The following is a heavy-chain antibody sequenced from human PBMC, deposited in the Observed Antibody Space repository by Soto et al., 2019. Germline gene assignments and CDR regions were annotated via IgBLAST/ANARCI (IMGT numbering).Heavy chain of an antibody. CDR1: VFSLTTQGVH. CDR2: IYWHDNE. Sequence: QITLKESGPTLVKPTLTLTLTCTFSVFSLTTQGVHVGWIRQPPGKALEWLAPIYWHDNEVYSPSLKNRLTITKDTSKSQVVLTLATVDPVDTATYYCVYRDFGDYFFQFWGQGTLVNVSS. CDR3: VYRDFGDYFFQF. J-gene: IGHJ4*02. D-gene: IGHD4-17*01. V-gene: IGHV2-5*01.